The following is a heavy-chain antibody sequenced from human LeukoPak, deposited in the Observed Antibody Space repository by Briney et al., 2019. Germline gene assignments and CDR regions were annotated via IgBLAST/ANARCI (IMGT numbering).Heavy chain of an antibody. D-gene: IGHD5-18*01. CDR1: GGSISSYY. CDR2: IYYSEST. Sequence: PSETLSLTCTVSGGSISSYYWSWIRQPPGKGLEWIAYIYYSESTDYNPSLKSRVTISLDTSKNQFSLKLSSVTAADTAVYYCARGPKFAQLWLLGLHWFDPWGQGTLVTVSS. J-gene: IGHJ5*02. V-gene: IGHV4-59*12. CDR3: ARGPKFAQLWLLGLHWFDP.